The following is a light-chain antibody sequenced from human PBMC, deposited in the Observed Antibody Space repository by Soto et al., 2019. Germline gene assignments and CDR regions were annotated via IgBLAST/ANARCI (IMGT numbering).Light chain of an antibody. CDR2: EVS. V-gene: IGLV2-14*01. CDR1: SSDVGNYNY. Sequence: QSVLTQPAAVSGSPGQSITISCTGTSSDVGNYNYVSWYQQHPGKAPKLMIFEVSNRPSGVSNRFPGSKSGNTASLTISGLQPEDEADYYCSSYTTISTRYVFGTGTKVTVL. J-gene: IGLJ1*01. CDR3: SSYTTISTRYV.